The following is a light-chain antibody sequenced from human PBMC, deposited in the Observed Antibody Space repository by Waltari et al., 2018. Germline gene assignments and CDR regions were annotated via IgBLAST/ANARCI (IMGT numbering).Light chain of an antibody. J-gene: IGLJ1*01. V-gene: IGLV2-14*03. CDR1: SRTLGTSAY. CDR2: DVS. CDR3: NSYTSSSTRV. Sequence: QSALTQPASVSGSPGQSITISCTGTSRTLGTSAYYAWYQPYPGEAPKLMIFDVSNRPSGVSHRFSGSKSGNTASLTISGLQAEDEADYYCNSYTSSSTRVFGTGTKVTVL.